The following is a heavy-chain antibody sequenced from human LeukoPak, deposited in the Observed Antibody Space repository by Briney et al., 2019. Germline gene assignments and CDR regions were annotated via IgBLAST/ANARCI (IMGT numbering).Heavy chain of an antibody. J-gene: IGHJ4*02. CDR3: ARGDDFWSGYYIDY. V-gene: IGHV4-59*01. CDR1: GGSISSYY. Sequence: SETLSLTCTVSGGSISSYYWSWIRQPPGKGLEWIGYIYYSGSTNYNPSLKGRVTISVDTSKNQFSLKLSSVTAADTAVYYCARGDDFWSGYYIDYWGQGTLVTVSS. D-gene: IGHD3-3*01. CDR2: IYYSGST.